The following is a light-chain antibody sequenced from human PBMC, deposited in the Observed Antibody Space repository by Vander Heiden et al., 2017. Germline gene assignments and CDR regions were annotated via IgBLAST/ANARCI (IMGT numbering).Light chain of an antibody. CDR1: QSVSSY. J-gene: IGKJ1*01. Sequence: EIVLTQSPATLSLSPGERATLSCRASQSVSSYLAWYQQKPGQAPRLLIYDASNRATGIPAIFHFIRSIPPFPLPIPFLSPSAFSFSSCPLRSNATWTFGQGTKVEIK. CDR3: PLRSNATWT. V-gene: IGKV3-11*01. CDR2: DAS.